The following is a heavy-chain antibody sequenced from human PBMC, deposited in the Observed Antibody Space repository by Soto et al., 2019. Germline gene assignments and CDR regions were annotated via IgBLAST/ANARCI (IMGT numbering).Heavy chain of an antibody. CDR3: ARQGVDIVVVVAAILNDYYGMDV. CDR2: IYYSGST. Sequence: PSETLSLTCTVSGGSISSSSYYWGWIRQPPGKGLEWIGSIYYSGSTYYNPSLKSRVTISVDTSKNQFSLKLSSVTAADTAVYYCARQGVDIVVVVAAILNDYYGMDVWGQGTTVTVSS. J-gene: IGHJ6*02. CDR1: GGSISSSSYY. V-gene: IGHV4-39*01. D-gene: IGHD2-15*01.